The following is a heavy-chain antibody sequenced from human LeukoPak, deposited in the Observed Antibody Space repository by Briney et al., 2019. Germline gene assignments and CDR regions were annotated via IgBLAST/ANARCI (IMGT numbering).Heavy chain of an antibody. Sequence: ASVKVSCKASGYTFTSYGISWVRQAPGQGLEWMGRISAYNGNTNYAQKLQGRVTMTTDTSTSTAYMELRSLRSDDTAVYYCAREYCSSTSCFFPRYYYYYMDVWGKGTTVTVSS. CDR3: AREYCSSTSCFFPRYYYYYMDV. J-gene: IGHJ6*03. V-gene: IGHV1-18*01. D-gene: IGHD2-2*01. CDR1: GYTFTSYG. CDR2: ISAYNGNT.